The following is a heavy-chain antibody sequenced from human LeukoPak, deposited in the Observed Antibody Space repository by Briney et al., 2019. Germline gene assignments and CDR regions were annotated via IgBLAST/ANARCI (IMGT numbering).Heavy chain of an antibody. CDR1: RYTFTGYY. Sequence: ASVKVSCKASRYTFTGYYMHWERQAPGQGLEWMGWINPNSGGTNYAQKFQGRVTMTRDTSISTAYMELSRLRSDDTAVYYCATMGYSGSYGDTYWGQGTLVTVSS. CDR3: ATMGYSGSYGDTY. CDR2: INPNSGGT. J-gene: IGHJ4*02. V-gene: IGHV1-2*02. D-gene: IGHD1-26*01.